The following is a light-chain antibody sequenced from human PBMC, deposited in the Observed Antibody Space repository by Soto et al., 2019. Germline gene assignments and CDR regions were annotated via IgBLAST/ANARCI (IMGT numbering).Light chain of an antibody. Sequence: IGVTQSPATLSVSPGEGATLSCRASQSVGSNLAWYQQKPGQAPRHLIYGASTRSTAIPASFSGSGSGTDYTLTISSLQSEDFAVCYCQHYNDWPPTYTFGQGTKLEIK. CDR1: QSVGSN. J-gene: IGKJ2*01. V-gene: IGKV3-15*01. CDR2: GAS. CDR3: QHYNDWPPTYT.